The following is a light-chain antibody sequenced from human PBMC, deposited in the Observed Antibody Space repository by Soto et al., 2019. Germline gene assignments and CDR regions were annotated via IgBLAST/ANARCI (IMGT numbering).Light chain of an antibody. CDR2: DVS. J-gene: IGLJ3*02. Sequence: QSALTQPASVSGSPGQSIIISCTGTSSDVGGYNYVSWYQQHQGKAPKLMIYDVSNRPSGVSNRFSGSKSGNTASLTISGLQAEDDGDYYCSSFTSSATVVFGGGTKLTVL. V-gene: IGLV2-14*01. CDR3: SSFTSSATVV. CDR1: SSDVGGYNY.